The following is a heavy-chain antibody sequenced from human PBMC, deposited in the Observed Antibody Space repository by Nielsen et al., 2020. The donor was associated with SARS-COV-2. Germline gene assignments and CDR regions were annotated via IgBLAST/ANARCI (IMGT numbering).Heavy chain of an antibody. D-gene: IGHD2-2*01. CDR1: GGSISNGGYY. Sequence: SETLSLTCTVSGGSISNGGYYWSWIRQHPGKGLEWIGYIYYSGSTYYNPSLKSRVTISVDTSKNQFSLKLSSVTAADTAVYYCARDDCSSTSCPQGGYNYYGMDVWGQGTTVTVSS. J-gene: IGHJ6*02. CDR3: ARDDCSSTSCPQGGYNYYGMDV. CDR2: IYYSGST. V-gene: IGHV4-31*03.